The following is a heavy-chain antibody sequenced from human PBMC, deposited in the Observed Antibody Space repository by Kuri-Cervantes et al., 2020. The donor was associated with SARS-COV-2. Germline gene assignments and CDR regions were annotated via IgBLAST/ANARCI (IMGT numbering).Heavy chain of an antibody. V-gene: IGHV3-48*04. CDR1: GFTFSSYS. D-gene: IGHD6-6*01. J-gene: IGHJ4*02. CDR2: ISSSSSTI. CDR3: ARGGSSSPGDY. Sequence: GESLKISCAASGFTFSSYSMNWVRQAPGKGLEWVSYISSSSSTIYYADSVKGRFTISRDNAKNSLYLQMNSLRAEDTAVYYCARGGSSSPGDYWGQGTLVTVSS.